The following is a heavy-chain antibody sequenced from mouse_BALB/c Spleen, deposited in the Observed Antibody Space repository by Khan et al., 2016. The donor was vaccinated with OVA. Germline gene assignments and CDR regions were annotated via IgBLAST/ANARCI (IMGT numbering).Heavy chain of an antibody. CDR1: GFTFSDFG. D-gene: IGHD1-1*01. Sequence: EVELVESGGGLVQPGGSRKLSCSASGFTFSDFGMHWVRQAPEKGLEWVAYISSGSNTIYYADSVKGRFTISRDNPEHTLFLQMTSLRSEDTAIYYCTRRHNTYAWFAYWGQGTLVTVSA. CDR2: ISSGSNTI. CDR3: TRRHNTYAWFAY. V-gene: IGHV5-17*02. J-gene: IGHJ3*01.